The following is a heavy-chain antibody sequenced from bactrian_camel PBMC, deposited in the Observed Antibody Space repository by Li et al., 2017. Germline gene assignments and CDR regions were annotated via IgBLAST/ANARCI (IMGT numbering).Heavy chain of an antibody. CDR2: IVPATGTT. Sequence: HVQLVESGGGSVQAGGSLSLSCAASGNRNRRNCMGWFHQAPGKEREGVAAIVPATGTTFYSDSVKGRFTISRDKAKNTAYLQMNSLKPEDTAVHYGAPDPRNIATMIGCNYWGQGTQVTVS. V-gene: IGHV3-3*01. CDR3: APDPRNIATMIGCNY. J-gene: IGHJ4*01. CDR1: GNRNRRNC. D-gene: IGHD4*01.